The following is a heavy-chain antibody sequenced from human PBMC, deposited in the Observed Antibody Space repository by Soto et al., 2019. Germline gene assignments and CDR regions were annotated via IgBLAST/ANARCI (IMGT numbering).Heavy chain of an antibody. J-gene: IGHJ3*02. D-gene: IGHD3-10*01. CDR1: GGSISSGGYY. V-gene: IGHV4-31*03. CDR3: ARAIYGSGSPWAFDI. Sequence: QVQLQESGPGLVKPSQTLALTCTVSGGSISSGGYYWSWIRQHPGKGMEWIGYIYYSGSTYYNPSLKSRGTISVDTSKNQCSLELSSVTAADTAVYYCARAIYGSGSPWAFDIWGQGTMVTVSS. CDR2: IYYSGST.